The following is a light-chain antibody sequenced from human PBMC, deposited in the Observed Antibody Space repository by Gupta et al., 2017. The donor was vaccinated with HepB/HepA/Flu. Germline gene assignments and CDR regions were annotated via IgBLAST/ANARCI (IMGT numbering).Light chain of an antibody. CDR2: NDD. CDR3: AVWTDSPYGLV. V-gene: IGLV1-44*01. Sequence: QSILPQTPSTSATPGQRVTISCSGSSSNIGGNNVSWYQQFPGTAPSLLIYNDDQRPSGVPDRFSGSRSGTSASLAISGLRSEDEAEYYCAVWTDSPYGLVFGGGTKVTVL. CDR1: SSNIGGNN. J-gene: IGLJ2*01.